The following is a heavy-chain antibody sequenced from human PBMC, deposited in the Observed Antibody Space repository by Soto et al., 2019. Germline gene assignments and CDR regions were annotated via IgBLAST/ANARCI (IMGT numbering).Heavy chain of an antibody. J-gene: IGHJ3*02. CDR1: GFTFSSYG. V-gene: IGHV3-33*01. CDR3: ARGGARLFRRPDAFDI. CDR2: IWYDGSNK. Sequence: QVQLVESGGGVVQPGRSLRLSCAASGFTFSSYGMHWVRQAPGKGLEWVAVIWYDGSNKYYADSVKGRFTISRDNSKNTRYRQMNSLRAEDTAVYYCARGGARLFRRPDAFDIWGQGTMVTVSS. D-gene: IGHD5-12*01.